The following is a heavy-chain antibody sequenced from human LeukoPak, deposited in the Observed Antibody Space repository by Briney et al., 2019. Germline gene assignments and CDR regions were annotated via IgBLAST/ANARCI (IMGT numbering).Heavy chain of an antibody. V-gene: IGHV1-3*01. CDR1: GFTFSSYG. D-gene: IGHD2-8*02. CDR2: INAGNGNT. J-gene: IGHJ5*02. Sequence: PGGSLRLSCAASGFTFSSYGMHWVRQAPGQRLEWMGWINAGNGNTKYSQKFQGRVTITRDTSASTAYMELSSLRSEDTAVYYCASWSTATSNWFDPWGQGTLVTVSS. CDR3: ASWSTATSNWFDP.